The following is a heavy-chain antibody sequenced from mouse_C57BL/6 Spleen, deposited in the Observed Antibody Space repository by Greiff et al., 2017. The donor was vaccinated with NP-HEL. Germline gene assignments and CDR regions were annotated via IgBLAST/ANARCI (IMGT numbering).Heavy chain of an antibody. CDR2: INPSTGGT. CDR1: GYSFTGYY. J-gene: IGHJ4*01. Sequence: VHVKQSGPELVKPGASVKISCKASGYSFTGYYMNWVKQSPEKSLEWIGEINPSTGGTTYNQKFKAKATLTVDKSSSTAYMQLKSLTSEDSAVYYCARSGLRGAMDYWGQGTSVTVSS. V-gene: IGHV1-42*01. D-gene: IGHD2-2*01. CDR3: ARSGLRGAMDY.